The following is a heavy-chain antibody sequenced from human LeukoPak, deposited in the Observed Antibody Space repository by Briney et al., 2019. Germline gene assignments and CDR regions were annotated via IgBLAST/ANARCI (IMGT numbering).Heavy chain of an antibody. CDR3: ARREEQLWPYYFDY. CDR2: INPNSGGT. D-gene: IGHD5-18*01. CDR1: GYTFTGYY. J-gene: IGHJ4*02. V-gene: IGHV1-2*02. Sequence: ASVKVSCKASGYTFTGYYMHWVRQAPGQGLEWMGWINPNSGGTNYAQKFQGRVTMTRDTSISTAYMELSRLRSDDTAVYYCARREEQLWPYYFDYWGQGTLVTVSS.